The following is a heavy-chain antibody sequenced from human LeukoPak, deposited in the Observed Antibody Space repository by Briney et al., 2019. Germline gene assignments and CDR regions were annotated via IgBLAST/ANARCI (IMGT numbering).Heavy chain of an antibody. CDR3: ARDTIQLGSGAFDI. CDR1: GGSISSGSYY. V-gene: IGHV4-61*02. D-gene: IGHD5-18*01. CDR2: IYTSGST. Sequence: PSETLSLTCTVSGGSISSGSYYWSWIRQPAGKGLEWIGRIYTSGSTNYNPSLKSRVTISVDTSKNQFSLKLSSVTAADTAVYYCARDTIQLGSGAFDIWGQGTMVTVSS. J-gene: IGHJ3*02.